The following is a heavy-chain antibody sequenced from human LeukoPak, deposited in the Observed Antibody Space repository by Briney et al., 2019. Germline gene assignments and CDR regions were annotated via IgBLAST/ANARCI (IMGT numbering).Heavy chain of an antibody. CDR2: INWNCCST. J-gene: IGHJ4*02. CDR3: ARGGWFGELLFDF. CDR1: GFTLNIYA. Sequence: GGSLRLSCAAPGFTLNIYAMSWVRQAPGKGLEWVSGINWNCCSTCYAASVKVPFTISRDNANNSLYLQMISLTAEDTALYYCARGGWFGELLFDFWGQGTLVTVSS. V-gene: IGHV3-20*04. D-gene: IGHD3-10*01.